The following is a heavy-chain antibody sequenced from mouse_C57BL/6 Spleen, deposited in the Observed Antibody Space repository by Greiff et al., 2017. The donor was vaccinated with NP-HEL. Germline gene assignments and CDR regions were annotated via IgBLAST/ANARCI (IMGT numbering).Heavy chain of an antibody. J-gene: IGHJ3*01. CDR2: INYDGSST. Sequence: EVKLVESEGGLVQPGSSMKLSCTASGFTFSDYYMAWVRQVPEKGLEWVANINYDGSSTYYLDSLKSRFIISRDNAKNILYLQMSSLKSEDTATYYCASIYYDYERWFAYWGQGTLVTVSA. D-gene: IGHD2-4*01. CDR3: ASIYYDYERWFAY. CDR1: GFTFSDYY. V-gene: IGHV5-16*01.